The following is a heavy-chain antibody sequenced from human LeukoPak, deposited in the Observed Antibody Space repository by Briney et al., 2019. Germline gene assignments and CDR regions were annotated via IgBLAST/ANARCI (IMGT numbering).Heavy chain of an antibody. CDR3: ARDSYRWQQLVHDY. V-gene: IGHV3-74*01. J-gene: IGHJ4*02. CDR1: GFTFSSYW. Sequence: GGSLRLSCAASGFTFSSYWMHWVRQVPGKGLVWVARINPGGSSITYADSVKGRFTISRDNAKNTLYLQMDSLRAEDTGVYYCARDSYRWQQLVHDYWGQGTLVTVSS. CDR2: INPGGSSI. D-gene: IGHD6-13*01.